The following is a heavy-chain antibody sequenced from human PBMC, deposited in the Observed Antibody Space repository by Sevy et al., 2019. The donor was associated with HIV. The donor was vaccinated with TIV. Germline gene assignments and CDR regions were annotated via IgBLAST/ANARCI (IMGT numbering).Heavy chain of an antibody. CDR2: IYYTGTT. CDR1: GDSINNGDYY. J-gene: IGHJ5*02. V-gene: IGHV4-31*03. Sequence: SETLSLTCTVSGDSINNGDYYWSWIRQHPGKGLEWIGKIYYTGTTYYNPSLKSRLRISVERSENTLSLSLRSVTAAETALYYCARTTVTTLSSARNNWFDPWGQGTLVTVSS. CDR3: ARTTVTTLSSARNNWFDP. D-gene: IGHD4-4*01.